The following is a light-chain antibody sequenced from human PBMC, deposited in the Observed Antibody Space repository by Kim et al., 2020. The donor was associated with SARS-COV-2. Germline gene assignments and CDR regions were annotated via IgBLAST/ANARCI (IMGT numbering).Light chain of an antibody. CDR1: QTISSW. V-gene: IGKV1-5*03. CDR2: KAS. Sequence: ASVGDRVTITCRASQTISSWLAWYQQKPGKAPKLLIYKASSLESGVPSRFSGSGSGTEFTLTISSLQPDDFATYYCQQYNPYPWTFGQGTKVEIK. CDR3: QQYNPYPWT. J-gene: IGKJ1*01.